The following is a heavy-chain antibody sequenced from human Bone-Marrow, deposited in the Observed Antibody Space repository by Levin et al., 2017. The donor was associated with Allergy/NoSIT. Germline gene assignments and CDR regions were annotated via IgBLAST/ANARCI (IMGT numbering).Heavy chain of an antibody. J-gene: IGHJ6*03. CDR3: AKGSGKYYYYYMDV. CDR1: GFTFSSSG. CDR2: ISYDGSYK. D-gene: IGHD3-10*01. Sequence: LSLTCAASGFTFSSSGIHWVRQAPGKGLEWVAVISYDGSYKNYGDSVKGRFTISRDNSKNTLYLQMNSLRGEDTAVYYCAKGSGKYYYYYMDVWGKGTTVTVSS. V-gene: IGHV3-30*18.